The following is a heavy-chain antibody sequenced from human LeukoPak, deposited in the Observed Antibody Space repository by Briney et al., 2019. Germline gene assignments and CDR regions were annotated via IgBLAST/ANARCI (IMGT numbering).Heavy chain of an antibody. Sequence: ASETLSLTCTVSGGSISSSSYYWGWIRQPPGKGLEWIGSIFYTGSTYYNPSLKSRVTISVDTSKNQFSLKLSSVTAADTAIYYCARLYALNVRMFDFWGQGTLVTVSS. V-gene: IGHV4-39*01. J-gene: IGHJ4*02. CDR3: ARLYALNVRMFDF. CDR2: IFYTGST. D-gene: IGHD2/OR15-2a*01. CDR1: GGSISSSSYY.